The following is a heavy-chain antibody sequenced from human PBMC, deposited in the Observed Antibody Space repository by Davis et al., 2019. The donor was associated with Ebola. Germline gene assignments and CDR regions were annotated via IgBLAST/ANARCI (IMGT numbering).Heavy chain of an antibody. CDR1: GFTFSSYS. J-gene: IGHJ4*02. Sequence: GESLKISCAASGFTFSSYSMNWVRQAPGKGLEWVSSISSSSNYIYYADSVKGRFTISRDNAKNSLYLQMNSLRAEDTAVYYCARDRGRWVYSSAREGYYFDYWGQGTLVTVSS. CDR2: ISSSSNYI. D-gene: IGHD6-19*01. CDR3: ARDRGRWVYSSAREGYYFDY. V-gene: IGHV3-21*01.